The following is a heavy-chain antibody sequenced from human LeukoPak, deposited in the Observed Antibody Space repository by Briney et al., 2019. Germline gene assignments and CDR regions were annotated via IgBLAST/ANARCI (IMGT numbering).Heavy chain of an antibody. CDR2: ISNDGGGT. Sequence: GGSLRLSCAASGFIFNNYGLIWVRPAPGKGLEWVSAISNDGGGTTYADFVKGRFTISRDNSKNTLFLQMNSLRAEDTALYYCAKGGSGYFLDLWGQGTLVTVSS. CDR3: AKGGSGYFLDL. J-gene: IGHJ5*02. V-gene: IGHV3-23*01. CDR1: GFIFNNYG. D-gene: IGHD3-22*01.